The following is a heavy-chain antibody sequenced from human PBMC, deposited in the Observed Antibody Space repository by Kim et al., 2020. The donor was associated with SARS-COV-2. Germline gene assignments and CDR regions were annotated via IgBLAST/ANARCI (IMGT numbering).Heavy chain of an antibody. V-gene: IGHV3-23*01. CDR3: AKDLSIWFGELLLYFDY. Sequence: VKGRFTISRDNSKNTLYLQMNSLRAEDTAVYYCAKDLSIWFGELLLYFDYWGQGTLVTVSS. J-gene: IGHJ4*02. D-gene: IGHD3-10*01.